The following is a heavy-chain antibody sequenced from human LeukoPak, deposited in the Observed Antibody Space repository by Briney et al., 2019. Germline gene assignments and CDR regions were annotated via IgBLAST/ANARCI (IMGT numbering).Heavy chain of an antibody. CDR3: ARRMVRGVISSAFDI. J-gene: IGHJ3*02. CDR2: IYPGDSDT. Sequence: GESLKISCKGSGYSFTSYWIGWVRQMPGKGLEWMGIIYPGDSDTRYSPSFQGQVTISADKSISTAYLQWSSLKASDTAMYYCARRMVRGVISSAFDIWGQGTMVTVSS. CDR1: GYSFTSYW. D-gene: IGHD3-10*01. V-gene: IGHV5-51*01.